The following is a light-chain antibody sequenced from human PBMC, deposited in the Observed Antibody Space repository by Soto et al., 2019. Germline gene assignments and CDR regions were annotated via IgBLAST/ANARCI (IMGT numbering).Light chain of an antibody. CDR1: QSVGST. V-gene: IGKV3-15*01. Sequence: EIVMTQSPATLSVSPGERATLSCRASQSVGSTLAWYQQKPGQAPRLLIYGASTRATSISARFSGSGSATDYTLTISSLQSEDFAVYSCQQYNQWPITFGQGTRLEIK. CDR2: GAS. CDR3: QQYNQWPIT. J-gene: IGKJ5*01.